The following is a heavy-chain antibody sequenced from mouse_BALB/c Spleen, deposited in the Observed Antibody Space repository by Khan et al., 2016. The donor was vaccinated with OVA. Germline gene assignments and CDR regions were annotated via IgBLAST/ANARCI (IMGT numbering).Heavy chain of an antibody. Sequence: VQLQESGPGLVQPSQSLSITCKVSGFSLTSYGVHWVRQSPGKGLEWMGGIWSGGSTEYNAEFINRLSISKNNSKRQIFFKMNSLPANYTAIYCCARNYDYGDGLAYWGQGTLVTVSA. V-gene: IGHV2-2*02. CDR2: IWSGGST. J-gene: IGHJ3*01. CDR1: GFSLTSYG. D-gene: IGHD2-4*01. CDR3: ARNYDYGDGLAY.